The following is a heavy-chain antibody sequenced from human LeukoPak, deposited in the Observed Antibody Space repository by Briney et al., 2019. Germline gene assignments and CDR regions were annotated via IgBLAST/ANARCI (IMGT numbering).Heavy chain of an antibody. CDR3: ARVISPVYYDSSGYRWFDP. J-gene: IGHJ5*02. V-gene: IGHV1-18*01. Sequence: ASVKVPCKASGYTFTSYGISWVRQAPGQGLEWMGWISAYNGNTNYAQKLQGRVTMTTDTSTSTAYMELRSLRSDDTAVYYCARVISPVYYDSSGYRWFDPWGQGTLVTVSS. CDR2: ISAYNGNT. CDR1: GYTFTSYG. D-gene: IGHD3-22*01.